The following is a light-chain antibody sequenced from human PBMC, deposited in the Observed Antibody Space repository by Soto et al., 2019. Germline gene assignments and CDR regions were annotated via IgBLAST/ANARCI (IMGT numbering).Light chain of an antibody. CDR3: QQRTNGPPP. Sequence: EIVLTQSPATLSLSPGERATLSCRASQSVSSYLAWYQQKPGQAPRLLIYDASNRAAGIPARFSGSGSGTDFPLTISSLGPEDFAVYYCQQRTNGPPPFGGGTKLETK. J-gene: IGKJ4*01. V-gene: IGKV3-11*01. CDR2: DAS. CDR1: QSVSSY.